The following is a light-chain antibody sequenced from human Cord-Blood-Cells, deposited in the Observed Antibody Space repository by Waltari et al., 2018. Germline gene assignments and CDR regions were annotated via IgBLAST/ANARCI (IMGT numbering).Light chain of an antibody. CDR1: QSVSSY. CDR3: QQRSNWPIT. Sequence: EIVLTQSPATLSLSPGERATPSSRTRQSVSSYLAWYQQKTGQAPRLLIYDASNRATGIPARFSGSESGTDFTLTISSLEPEDFAVYYCQQRSNWPITFGQGTRLEIK. J-gene: IGKJ5*01. V-gene: IGKV3-11*01. CDR2: DAS.